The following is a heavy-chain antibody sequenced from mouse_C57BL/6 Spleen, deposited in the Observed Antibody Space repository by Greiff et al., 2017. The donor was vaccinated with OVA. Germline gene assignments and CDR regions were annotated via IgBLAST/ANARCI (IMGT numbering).Heavy chain of an antibody. Sequence: QVQLQQSGPELVKPGASVKISCKASGYAFSSSWMNWVKQRPGKGLEWIGRIYPGDGDTNYNGKFKGKATLTADKSSSTAYMQLRSLTSEDSAVYFCARGTAQALYAMVYWGQGPSVTVSS. CDR2: IYPGDGDT. J-gene: IGHJ4*01. CDR1: GYAFSSSW. D-gene: IGHD3-2*02. CDR3: ARGTAQALYAMVY. V-gene: IGHV1-82*01.